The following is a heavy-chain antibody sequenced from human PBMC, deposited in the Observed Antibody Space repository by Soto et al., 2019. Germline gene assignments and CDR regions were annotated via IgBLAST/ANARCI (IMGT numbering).Heavy chain of an antibody. CDR3: ASYYYDSSGPIY. V-gene: IGHV3-23*01. D-gene: IGHD3-22*01. Sequence: GGSLRLSCAASGFTFSSYAMSWVRQAPGKGLEWVSAISGSGGSTYYADSVKGRFTISRDNSKNTLYLQMNSLRAEDTAVYYCASYYYDSSGPIYWGQGTLVTVSS. J-gene: IGHJ4*02. CDR1: GFTFSSYA. CDR2: ISGSGGST.